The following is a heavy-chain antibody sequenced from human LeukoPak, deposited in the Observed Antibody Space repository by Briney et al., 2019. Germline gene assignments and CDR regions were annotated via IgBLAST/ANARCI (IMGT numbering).Heavy chain of an antibody. V-gene: IGHV3-21*01. D-gene: IGHD3-3*01. CDR1: GFTLSSYS. Sequence: GGSLRLSCAASGFTLSSYSMNWVRQAPGKGLEWVSSISSSSSYIYYADSVKGRFTISRDNAKNSLYLRMNSLRAEDTAVYYCARSLRFLEWLYYYYYMDIWGKGTTVTVSS. J-gene: IGHJ6*03. CDR3: ARSLRFLEWLYYYYYMDI. CDR2: ISSSSSYI.